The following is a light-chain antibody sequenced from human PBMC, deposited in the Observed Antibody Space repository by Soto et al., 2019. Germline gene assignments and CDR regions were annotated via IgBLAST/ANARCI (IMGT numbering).Light chain of an antibody. CDR3: QQYVTSPAIT. CDR2: GAT. J-gene: IGKJ5*01. V-gene: IGKV3-20*01. CDR1: ESVGDY. Sequence: EIVLTQSPGALSLSPGERATLSCWASESVGDYLAWYQQKPGQAPRLLIYGATKRTSGPPDRCSGTGSETAFTLAISRLEPGDFAVYYCQQYVTSPAITFGQGTRLDIK.